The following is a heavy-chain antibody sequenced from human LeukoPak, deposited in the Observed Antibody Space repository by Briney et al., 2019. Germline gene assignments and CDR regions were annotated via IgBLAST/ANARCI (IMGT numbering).Heavy chain of an antibody. J-gene: IGHJ5*01. CDR1: GFTFSSLD. CDR2: ISSSGSTI. CDR3: AIRFAS. V-gene: IGHV3-48*03. Sequence: GGSLRLSCAASGFTFSSLDMNCVRQAPGMGLEWVSFISSSGSTIYYADSVKGRFTISRDNTKNSLYLQMNSLRAEDSAVYYCAIRFASWGQGTLVTVSS.